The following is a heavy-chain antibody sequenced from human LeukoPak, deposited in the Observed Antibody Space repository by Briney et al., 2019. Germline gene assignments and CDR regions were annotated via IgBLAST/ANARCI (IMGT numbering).Heavy chain of an antibody. Sequence: SETLSLTCTVSGGSISSYYRSWIRQPPGKGLEWIGYIYYSGSTNYNPSLKSRVTISVETSKNEFSLKLRSVTAADTAVYYCARVTGYRIEDYFDYWGQGTLVTVSS. CDR3: ARVTGYRIEDYFDY. CDR2: IYYSGST. J-gene: IGHJ4*02. V-gene: IGHV4-59*01. CDR1: GGSISSYY. D-gene: IGHD6-13*01.